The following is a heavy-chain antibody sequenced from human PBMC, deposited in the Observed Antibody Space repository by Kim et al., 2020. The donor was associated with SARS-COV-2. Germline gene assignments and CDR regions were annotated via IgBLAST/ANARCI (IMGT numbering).Heavy chain of an antibody. J-gene: IGHJ6*01. CDR1: GYTFTSYG. V-gene: IGHV1-18*01. CDR3: AREGYYDSSGQRFYFYGMDG. CDR2: ISVYNGDT. D-gene: IGHD3-22*01. Sequence: ASVKVSCKASGYTFTSYGITWVRQAPGQGLQWLGWISVYNGDTSYAQGLQGRVAMTTDTSTTTAYMELRTLRSDDTAVSYCAREGYYDSSGQRFYFYGMDGRGKGPRSPS.